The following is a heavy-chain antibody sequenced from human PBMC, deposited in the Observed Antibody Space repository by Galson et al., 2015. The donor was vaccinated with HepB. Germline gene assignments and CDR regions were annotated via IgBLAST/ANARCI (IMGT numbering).Heavy chain of an antibody. V-gene: IGHV4-39*01. J-gene: IGHJ4*02. D-gene: IGHD1-1*01. Sequence: ETLSLTCIVFGGPISSTIYYWGWNCQHTGMGLEWIGSIPYNGSTYYNRSLKSRVTIAIDTSKNQSSLKLSSVTAADTAVYYCARLGWNEGDFWGQGTLVTVSS. CDR3: ARLGWNEGDF. CDR1: GGPISSTIYY. CDR2: IPYNGST.